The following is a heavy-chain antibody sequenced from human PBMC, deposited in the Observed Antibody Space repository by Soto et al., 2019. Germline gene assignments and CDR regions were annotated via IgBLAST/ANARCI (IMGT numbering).Heavy chain of an antibody. CDR3: ARELGYCSGGNCYMEGAFDI. CDR2: ISGSGDST. J-gene: IGHJ3*02. Sequence: GGSLRLSCAASGSTFSSYAMSWVRQAPGKGLEWVSVISGSGDSTYYADSVKGRFTISRDNSKNTLYLQMNSLRAEDTAVYYCARELGYCSGGNCYMEGAFDIWGQGTMVTV. CDR1: GSTFSSYA. V-gene: IGHV3-23*01. D-gene: IGHD2-15*01.